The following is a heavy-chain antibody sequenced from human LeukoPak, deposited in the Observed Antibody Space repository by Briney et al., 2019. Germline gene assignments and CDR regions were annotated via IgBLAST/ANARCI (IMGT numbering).Heavy chain of an antibody. CDR2: IWYDGSNK. CDR1: GFSFSSYG. Sequence: TGGSLRLSCAASGFSFSSYGMHWVRQAPGKGLEWVAVIWYDGSNKYYADSVKGRFTISRDNSKNTLYLQMNSLRAEDTAVYYCARDSSSWYGYYYYYGMDVWGQGTTVTVSS. J-gene: IGHJ6*02. V-gene: IGHV3-33*01. CDR3: ARDSSSWYGYYYYYGMDV. D-gene: IGHD6-13*01.